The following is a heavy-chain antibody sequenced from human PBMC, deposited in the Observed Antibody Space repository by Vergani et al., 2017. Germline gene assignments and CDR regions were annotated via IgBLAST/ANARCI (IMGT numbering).Heavy chain of an antibody. V-gene: IGHV4-61*02. J-gene: IGHJ3*01. CDR1: GGSISAGYYF. D-gene: IGHD2-15*01. Sequence: QVQLQASGPGRVKPSQTLSLTCTMSGGSISAGYYFWSWIRQPAGKGLEWLGHISASGNASHRPSLQTRVSLSVDTSKTQVSLTVSSVTAPDTAIYFCARRSGGYYSGGKVHPLRTAFDVWGHGTVVTVCS. CDR2: ISASGNA. CDR3: ARRSGGYYSGGKVHPLRTAFDV.